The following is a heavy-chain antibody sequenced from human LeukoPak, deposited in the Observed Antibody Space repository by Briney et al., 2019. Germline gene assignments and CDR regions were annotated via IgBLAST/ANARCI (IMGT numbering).Heavy chain of an antibody. J-gene: IGHJ3*02. CDR2: INHSGST. CDR1: GGSFSGYY. CDR3: ARHLGVIGAFDI. D-gene: IGHD2-21*01. Sequence: SETLSLTCAVYGGSFSGYYWSWIRQPPGKGLEWIGEINHSGSTSYNPSLKSRVTISVDTSKNQFSLKLSSVTAADTAVYYCARHLGVIGAFDIWGQGTLVTVSS. V-gene: IGHV4-34*01.